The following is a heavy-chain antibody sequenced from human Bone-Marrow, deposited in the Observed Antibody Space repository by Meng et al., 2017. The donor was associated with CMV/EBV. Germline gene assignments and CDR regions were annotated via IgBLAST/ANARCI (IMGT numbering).Heavy chain of an antibody. CDR2: IYFTGST. D-gene: IGHD2-8*01. J-gene: IGHJ5*02. Sequence: SETLSLTCTVSGDSINSYYWTWIRQPPGKGLEYIGYIYFTGSTNYNPSLKSRITMSVDTSKNQFSLKLRSVTAADTAVYYCASASNGRVWFDPWGQGTLVTVSS. CDR3: ASASNGRVWFDP. CDR1: GDSINSYY. V-gene: IGHV4-59*01.